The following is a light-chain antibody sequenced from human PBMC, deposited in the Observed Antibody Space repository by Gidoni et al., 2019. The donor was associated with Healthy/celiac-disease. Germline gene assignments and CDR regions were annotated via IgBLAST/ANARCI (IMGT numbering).Light chain of an antibody. CDR2: DAS. V-gene: IGKV1-33*01. Sequence: DIQMTQSPSSLSASVGDRVTITCQASQDISNYLYWYQQKPGKAPKLLIYDASNLETGVPSRCSVGGAGTDFTFTISGLQPEEIATYYCQQYDNLPLTFGGGTKVEIK. J-gene: IGKJ4*01. CDR3: QQYDNLPLT. CDR1: QDISNY.